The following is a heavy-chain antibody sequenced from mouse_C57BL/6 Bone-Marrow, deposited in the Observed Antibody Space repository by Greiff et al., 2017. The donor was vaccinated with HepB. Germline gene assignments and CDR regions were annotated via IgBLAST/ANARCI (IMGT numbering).Heavy chain of an antibody. CDR3: ASPSYYREAWFAY. V-gene: IGHV5-4*01. Sequence: EVQLQESGGGLVKPGGSLKLSCAASGFTFSSYAMSWVRQTPEKRLEWVATISDGGSYTYYPDNVKGRFTISRDNAKNNLDLQMSHLKSEDTAMYYCASPSYYREAWFAYWGQGTLVTVSA. CDR2: ISDGGSYT. J-gene: IGHJ3*01. D-gene: IGHD2-14*01. CDR1: GFTFSSYA.